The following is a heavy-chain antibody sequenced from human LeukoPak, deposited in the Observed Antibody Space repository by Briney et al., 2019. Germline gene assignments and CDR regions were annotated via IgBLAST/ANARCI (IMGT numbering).Heavy chain of an antibody. D-gene: IGHD3-10*01. V-gene: IGHV3-21*01. Sequence: TGGSLRLSCAASGFVFSSYNMNWVRQAPGKGLEWVSSISSSGTYIYYADSVTGRFTVSRDNAKNSLFLQMSSLRAEDTAVYYCARARITMVRGPDVINYYFDYWGQGTLVTVSS. J-gene: IGHJ4*02. CDR1: GFVFSSYN. CDR2: ISSSGTYI. CDR3: ARARITMVRGPDVINYYFDY.